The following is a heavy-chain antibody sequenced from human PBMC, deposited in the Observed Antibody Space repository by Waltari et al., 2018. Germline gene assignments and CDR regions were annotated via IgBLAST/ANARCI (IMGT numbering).Heavy chain of an antibody. J-gene: IGHJ5*02. CDR1: GGSFTGYY. D-gene: IGHD3-10*01. CDR3: ARHCPVEMIIRTRWLDP. CDR2: INHSGTT. Sequence: QVQLQQWGAGLLTPPETLSLTCAVYGGSFTGYYWSWIRQPPGKGLEWIVDINHSGTTNYNPSFKSRVTISLATSKKQFSLRLSSVTAADTAVYFCARHCPVEMIIRTRWLDPWGQGTLVTVSS. V-gene: IGHV4-34*01.